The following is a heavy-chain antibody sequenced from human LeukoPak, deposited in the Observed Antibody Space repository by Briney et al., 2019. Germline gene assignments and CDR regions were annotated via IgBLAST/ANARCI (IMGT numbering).Heavy chain of an antibody. Sequence: SETLSLTCAVYGGSFNGYYWSWIRQPPGKGLEWIGEINHSGSTNYNPSLKSRVTISVDTSKNQFSLKLSSVTAADTAVYYCATSGGLSSSSFDYWGQGTLVTVSS. CDR2: INHSGST. CDR3: ATSGGLSSSSFDY. V-gene: IGHV4-34*01. D-gene: IGHD6-6*01. J-gene: IGHJ4*02. CDR1: GGSFNGYY.